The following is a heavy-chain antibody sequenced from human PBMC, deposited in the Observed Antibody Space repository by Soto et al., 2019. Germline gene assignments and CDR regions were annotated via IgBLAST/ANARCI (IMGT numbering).Heavy chain of an antibody. CDR3: AKVAPSHGLHRGDNFDV. Sequence: QEQLVQSGAEVKKPGASVKVSCKASGYTFTSYDINWMRQATGQGLEWMGWMNPGSGFTGLSQNFQGRVTLTRNASINTAYMELTSLRSEDTAIYYCAKVAPSHGLHRGDNFDVWGLGTMATVSP. CDR1: GYTFTSYD. V-gene: IGHV1-8*01. CDR2: MNPGSGFT. D-gene: IGHD7-27*01. J-gene: IGHJ3*01.